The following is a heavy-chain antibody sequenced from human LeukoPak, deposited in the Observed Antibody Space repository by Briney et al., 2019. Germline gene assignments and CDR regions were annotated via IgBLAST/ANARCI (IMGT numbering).Heavy chain of an antibody. V-gene: IGHV3-66*01. CDR2: IYSGGGT. J-gene: IGHJ4*02. CDR1: DFIFSAYT. CDR3: ESWVPPFDH. Sequence: PGGSLRLSCAASDFIFSAYTMNWVRQAPGKGLEWVSVIYSGGGTFYADSVKGRFTISRDNSKNTLYLQMNSLRAEDTAVYYCESWVPPFDHWGQGTLVTVSS. D-gene: IGHD1-1*01.